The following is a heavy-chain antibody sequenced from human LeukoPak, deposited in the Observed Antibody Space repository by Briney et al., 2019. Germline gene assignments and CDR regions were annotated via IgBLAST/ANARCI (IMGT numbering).Heavy chain of an antibody. CDR2: ISWDGGST. CDR3: AKAPSSVVVTAKYFID. CDR1: GFTFDDYA. D-gene: IGHD2-21*02. Sequence: PGRSLRLSCAASGFTFDDYAMHWVRQAPGKGLEWVSLISWDGGSTYYADSVKGRFTISRDNSKNSLYLQMNSLRAEDTALYYCAKAPSSVVVTAKYFIDWGQGTLVTVSS. V-gene: IGHV3-43D*03. J-gene: IGHJ4*02.